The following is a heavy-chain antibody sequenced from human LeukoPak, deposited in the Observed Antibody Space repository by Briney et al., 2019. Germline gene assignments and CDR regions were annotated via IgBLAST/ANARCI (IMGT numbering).Heavy chain of an antibody. CDR1: GGSISSSSYY. CDR3: ARDGPLTFGGVIVNGDAFDI. V-gene: IGHV4-39*07. Sequence: SETLSLTCTVSGGSISSSSYYWGWIRQPPGKGLEWIGSIYYSGSTYYNPSLKSRVTISVGTSKNQFSLKLSSVTAADTAVYYCARDGPLTFGGVIVNGDAFDIWGQGTMVTVSS. J-gene: IGHJ3*02. CDR2: IYYSGST. D-gene: IGHD3-16*02.